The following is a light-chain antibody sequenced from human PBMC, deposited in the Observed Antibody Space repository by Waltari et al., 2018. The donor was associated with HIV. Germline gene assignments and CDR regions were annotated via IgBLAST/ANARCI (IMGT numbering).Light chain of an antibody. J-gene: IGKJ3*01. V-gene: IGKV1-39*01. CDR2: KTS. CDR1: QNRGSY. Sequence: QMSQSPSSLAASVGDRVSITCRASQNRGSYLSWYRQGPGKAPVLLIYKTSRLHTGVSSRFSGSGSGTEFTLTITDLQPEDFATYVCQQTYYVPFTFGAGTTVDV. CDR3: QQTYYVPFT.